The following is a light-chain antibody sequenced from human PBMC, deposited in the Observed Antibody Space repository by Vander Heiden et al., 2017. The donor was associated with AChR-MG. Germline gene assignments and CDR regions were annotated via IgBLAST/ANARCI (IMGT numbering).Light chain of an antibody. Sequence: QSVLTQPPSVSGAPGQMVTISCTGSSSKIGEGYDVHWYQQLPGTAPNLLIYGNSNRPSGVPDRFSGSKSGTSASLAITGLQAEDEADYYCQYYDSSSWVFGGGTKLTVL. V-gene: IGLV1-40*01. CDR2: GNS. J-gene: IGLJ3*02. CDR3: QYYDSSSWV. CDR1: SSKIGEGYD.